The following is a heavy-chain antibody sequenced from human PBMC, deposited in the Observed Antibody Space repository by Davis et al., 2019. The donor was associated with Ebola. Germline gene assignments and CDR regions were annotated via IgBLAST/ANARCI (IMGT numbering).Heavy chain of an antibody. CDR2: VAGSGNS. J-gene: IGHJ5*02. Sequence: PSETLSLTCTVSRGSLSTYYWSWIRQPAGKGLEWIGRVAGSGNSDCNPSLKSRVTLSADMSKSQFSLKLNSVTAADTAVYYCARGAGPPWFDLWGQGTLVTVSS. D-gene: IGHD6-25*01. V-gene: IGHV4-4*07. CDR1: RGSLSTYY. CDR3: ARGAGPPWFDL.